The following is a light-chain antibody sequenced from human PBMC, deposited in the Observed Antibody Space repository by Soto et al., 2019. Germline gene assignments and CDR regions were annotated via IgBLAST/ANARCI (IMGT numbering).Light chain of an antibody. V-gene: IGKV1-39*01. CDR3: QHTFNSPPWT. CDR1: QNIDMY. J-gene: IGKJ1*01. Sequence: DIQMTPSPSSLSASVGDTVTITCRASQNIDMYLNWYQQXPGKAPXVXXSGASNLQSGVPSRFSGSGSGTDFTLTISSLQSEDFASYFGQHTFNSPPWTFGQGTKVDIK. CDR2: GAS.